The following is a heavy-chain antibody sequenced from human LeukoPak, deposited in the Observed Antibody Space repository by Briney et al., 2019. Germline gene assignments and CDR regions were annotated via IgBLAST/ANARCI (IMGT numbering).Heavy chain of an antibody. V-gene: IGHV3-30*18. CDR1: GFTSSNYG. Sequence: GRSLRLSCAASGFTSSNYGMHWVRQAPGKGLEWVAVISYDGSNKYYSDSVKGRFTISRDNSKNTLYLQMNSLRAEDTGVYYCAKDSCSSTSCYEDFWGQGTLVTVSS. CDR2: ISYDGSNK. D-gene: IGHD2-2*01. CDR3: AKDSCSSTSCYEDF. J-gene: IGHJ4*02.